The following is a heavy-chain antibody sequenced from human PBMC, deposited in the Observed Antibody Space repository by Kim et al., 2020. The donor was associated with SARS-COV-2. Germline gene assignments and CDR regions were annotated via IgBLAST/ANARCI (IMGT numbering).Heavy chain of an antibody. J-gene: IGHJ6*02. CDR3: ARGNYHGMDV. V-gene: IGHV3-74*01. D-gene: IGHD1-7*01. Sequence: TYADSGKGRFSISRDNAKNTLCLQMNSLRVEDMAVYYCARGNYHGMDVWGQGTTVIVSS.